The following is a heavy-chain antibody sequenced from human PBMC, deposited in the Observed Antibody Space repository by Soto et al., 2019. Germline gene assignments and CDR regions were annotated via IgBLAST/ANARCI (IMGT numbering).Heavy chain of an antibody. Sequence: GGSLRLSCAASGFTFSSYSMNWVRQAPGKGLEWVSSISSSSSYIYYADSVKGRFTISRDNAKNSLYLQMNSLRAEDTAVYYCARGEPYCSGGSCSYPFDYWGQGTLVTVSS. V-gene: IGHV3-21*01. D-gene: IGHD2-15*01. CDR2: ISSSSSYI. J-gene: IGHJ4*02. CDR1: GFTFSSYS. CDR3: ARGEPYCSGGSCSYPFDY.